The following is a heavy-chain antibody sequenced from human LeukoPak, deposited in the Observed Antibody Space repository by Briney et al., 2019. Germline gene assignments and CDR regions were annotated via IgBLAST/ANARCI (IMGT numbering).Heavy chain of an antibody. CDR1: GGTFSSYA. CDR3: AREDSGGSGSSYYYYYGMDV. J-gene: IGHJ6*02. Sequence: SVTVSCKASGGTFSSYAISWVRQAPGQGLEWMGGIIPIFGTANYAQKFQGRVTITADESTSTAYMELSSLRSEDTAVYYCAREDSGGSGSSYYYYYGMDVWGQGTTVTVSS. D-gene: IGHD3-10*01. CDR2: IIPIFGTA. V-gene: IGHV1-69*13.